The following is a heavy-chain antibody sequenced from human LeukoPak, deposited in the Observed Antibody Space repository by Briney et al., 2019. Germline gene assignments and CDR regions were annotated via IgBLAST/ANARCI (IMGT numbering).Heavy chain of an antibody. CDR1: GGSIDYFY. CDR2: FFLKGST. D-gene: IGHD2-2*01. V-gene: IGHV4-38-2*02. Sequence: SETLSLTCTVSGGSIDYFYWSWIRQPPGKGLEWIGSFFLKGSTYYNPSLKSRVTISVDTSKNQFSLTLSSVTAADTAVYYCARVARCTSCFDVDYWGQGTLVTVSS. CDR3: ARVARCTSCFDVDY. J-gene: IGHJ4*02.